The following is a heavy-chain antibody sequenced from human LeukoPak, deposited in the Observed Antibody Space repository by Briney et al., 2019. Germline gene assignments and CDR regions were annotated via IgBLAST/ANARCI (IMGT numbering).Heavy chain of an antibody. CDR3: ARDPSYDAFDI. V-gene: IGHV3-48*01. Sequence: GGSLRLSCTASGLTFSSYSMNWVRQAPGKGLEWVSYISSSSSTIYYADSVKGRFTISRDNAKNSLYLQMNSLRAEDTAVYYCARDPSYDAFDIWGQGTMVTVSS. J-gene: IGHJ3*02. CDR1: GLTFSSYS. CDR2: ISSSSSTI.